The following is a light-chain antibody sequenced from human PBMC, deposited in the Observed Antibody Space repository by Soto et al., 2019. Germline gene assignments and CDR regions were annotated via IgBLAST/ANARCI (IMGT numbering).Light chain of an antibody. CDR3: SSFTARFYA. V-gene: IGLV2-14*03. J-gene: IGLJ1*01. Sequence: QSALTQPASVSGSPGQSITISCTGTSSDIGGYNFVSWYQQHGDNAPKLIIYEVSHRPSGLSTRFSGSKSVNTASLTISGLQAEADADYYCSSFTARFYAFGTGTKLTVL. CDR2: EVS. CDR1: SSDIGGYNF.